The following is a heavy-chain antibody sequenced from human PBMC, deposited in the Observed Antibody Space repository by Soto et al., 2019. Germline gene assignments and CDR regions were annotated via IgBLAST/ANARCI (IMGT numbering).Heavy chain of an antibody. CDR3: ARDKLPPIWSGYYQEYYFDY. CDR1: GGTFSSYA. D-gene: IGHD3-3*01. Sequence: GASVKVSCKASGGTFSSYAISWVRQAPGQGLEWMGGIIPIFGTANCAQKFQGRVTITADESTSTAYMELSSLRSEDTAVYYCARDKLPPIWSGYYQEYYFDYWGQGTLVTVSS. J-gene: IGHJ4*02. CDR2: IIPIFGTA. V-gene: IGHV1-69*13.